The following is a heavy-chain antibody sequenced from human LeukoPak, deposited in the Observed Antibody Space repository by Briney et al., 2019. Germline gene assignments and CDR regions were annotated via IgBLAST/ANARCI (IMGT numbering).Heavy chain of an antibody. J-gene: IGHJ2*01. D-gene: IGHD4-17*01. CDR2: IWYDGSNK. V-gene: IGHV3-33*06. CDR3: AKAIGGDYGYFDL. Sequence: PGRSLRLSCAASGFTFSSYGMHWVRQAPGEGLEWVAVIWYDGSNKYYADSVKGRLTISRDNSKNTLYLQMNSLRAEDTAVYYCAKAIGGDYGYFDLWGRGTLVTVSS. CDR1: GFTFSSYG.